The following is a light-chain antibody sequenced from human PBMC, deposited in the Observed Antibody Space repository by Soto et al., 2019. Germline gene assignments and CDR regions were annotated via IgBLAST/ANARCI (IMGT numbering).Light chain of an antibody. CDR1: QSVSSY. CDR3: QQRSNWPIT. Sequence: DIVLTQSPALLSLSPGQRATLACRASQSVSSYLAWYQQKPGQAPRLLSYDAYHRATGIPARFSVRGSGTDVTLTSSGLEPEDFAVYYCQQRSNWPITFGQGTRLEMK. J-gene: IGKJ5*01. CDR2: DAY. V-gene: IGKV3-11*01.